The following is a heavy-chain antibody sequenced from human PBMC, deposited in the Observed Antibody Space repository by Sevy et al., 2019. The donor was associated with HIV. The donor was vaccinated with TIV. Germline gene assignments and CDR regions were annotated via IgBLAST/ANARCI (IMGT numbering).Heavy chain of an antibody. Sequence: GGSLRLSCAASGFTFSSYWMSWVRQAPGKGLEWVANIKQDGSEKYYVDSVKGRFTISRDNAKNSLYQQMNSLRAEDTAVYYCATELRRRDYYYYYGMDVWGQGTTVTVSS. CDR3: ATELRRRDYYYYYGMDV. V-gene: IGHV3-7*01. CDR1: GFTFSSYW. J-gene: IGHJ6*02. D-gene: IGHD1-7*01. CDR2: IKQDGSEK.